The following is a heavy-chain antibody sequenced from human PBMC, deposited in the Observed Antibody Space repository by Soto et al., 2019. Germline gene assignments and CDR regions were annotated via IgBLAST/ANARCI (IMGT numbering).Heavy chain of an antibody. J-gene: IGHJ5*02. CDR3: AKRGDQWLVRGWFDP. V-gene: IGHV3-23*01. CDR2: ISGSGGST. CDR1: GFTFSRYA. D-gene: IGHD6-19*01. Sequence: EVQLLESGGGLVQPGGSLRLSCAASGFTFSRYAMSWVRQAPGKGLEWVSAISGSGGSTYYADSVKGRFTISSDHSKDPVYMQRNSLRAEDTALYYSAKRGDQWLVRGWFDPWGQGTLVTVSS.